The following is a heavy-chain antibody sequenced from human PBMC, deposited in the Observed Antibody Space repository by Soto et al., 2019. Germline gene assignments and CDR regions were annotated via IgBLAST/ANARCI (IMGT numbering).Heavy chain of an antibody. J-gene: IGHJ4*02. CDR3: ASGSPIAETADY. D-gene: IGHD3-22*01. CDR1: GYTFTTYA. Sequence: ASVKVSCKASGYTFTTYAMHWVRQAPGQRLEWMGWINAGNGATKYSQNFQDRVTIARDTSANTAFMELSSLRSEDTAVYYCASGSPIAETADYWGQGTLVTVSS. CDR2: INAGNGAT. V-gene: IGHV1-3*01.